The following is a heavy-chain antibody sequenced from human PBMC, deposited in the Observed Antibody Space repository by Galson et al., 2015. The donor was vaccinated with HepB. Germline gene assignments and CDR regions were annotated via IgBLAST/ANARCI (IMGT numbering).Heavy chain of an antibody. J-gene: IGHJ6*02. CDR2: IYSGGST. CDR1: GFTVSSNY. Sequence: SLRLSCAASGFTVSSNYMSWVRQAPGKGLEWVSVIYSGGSTYYADSVKGRFTISRDNSKNTLYLQMNSLRAEDTAVYYCARDPQGFTIRQGVWGQGTTVTVSS. CDR3: ARDPQGFTIRQGV. V-gene: IGHV3-66*01. D-gene: IGHD3-3*01.